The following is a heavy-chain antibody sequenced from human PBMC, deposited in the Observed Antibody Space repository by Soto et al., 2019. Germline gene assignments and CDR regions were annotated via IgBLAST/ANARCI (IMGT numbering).Heavy chain of an antibody. Sequence: EDQLVESGGDLVQPGGSLRLSCAASGFTFSSSWMSWVRQAPGRGLEWVANINQDGSEKQYVDSVKGRFTISRDNANNSLYLQMSSLGAEDTAVYYCAVASRSVVAPSWGQGTLVTVSS. CDR2: INQDGSEK. V-gene: IGHV3-7*01. J-gene: IGHJ4*02. D-gene: IGHD2-15*01. CDR1: GFTFSSSW. CDR3: AVASRSVVAPS.